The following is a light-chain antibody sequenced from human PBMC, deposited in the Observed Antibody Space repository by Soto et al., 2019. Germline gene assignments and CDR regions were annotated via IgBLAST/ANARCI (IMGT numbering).Light chain of an antibody. CDR1: SSDVGGYNY. CDR3: SSYTSLSTPYV. Sequence: QSALTQPASVSGSPGQSITISCTGTSSDVGGYNYVAWYQQPPGRAPKLIIYDVTHRPSGVSDRFSGSKSGNTASLTISGLQADDEADYHCSSYTSLSTPYVFGTGTKVTVL. CDR2: DVT. V-gene: IGLV2-14*03. J-gene: IGLJ1*01.